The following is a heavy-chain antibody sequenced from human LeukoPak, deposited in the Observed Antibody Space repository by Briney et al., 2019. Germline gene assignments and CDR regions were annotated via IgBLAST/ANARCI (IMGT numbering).Heavy chain of an antibody. J-gene: IGHJ4*02. D-gene: IGHD6-6*01. V-gene: IGHV4-34*01. CDR3: AGDSIAARRGFDY. CDR1: GGSFSGYY. Sequence: SETLSLTCAVYGGSFSGYYWSWIRQPPGKGREWIGEINHSGSTNYNPSLKRRVTISVDTSKNQFSPKLSSVTAADTAVYYCAGDSIAARRGFDYWGQGTLVTVSS. CDR2: INHSGST.